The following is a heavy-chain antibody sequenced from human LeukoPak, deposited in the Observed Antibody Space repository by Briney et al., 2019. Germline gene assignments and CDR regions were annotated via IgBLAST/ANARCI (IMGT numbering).Heavy chain of an antibody. V-gene: IGHV3-23*01. Sequence: GGSLRLSCAASGFTFSNSAMSWVRQAPGKGLEWVSPLSGSGITTYYADSVTGRFTISRDNSKNTLYLQMNSLRAEDTAVYYCAKGIYSSGWSYFDYWGHGTLVTVSS. CDR2: LSGSGITT. D-gene: IGHD6-19*01. J-gene: IGHJ4*01. CDR1: GFTFSNSA. CDR3: AKGIYSSGWSYFDY.